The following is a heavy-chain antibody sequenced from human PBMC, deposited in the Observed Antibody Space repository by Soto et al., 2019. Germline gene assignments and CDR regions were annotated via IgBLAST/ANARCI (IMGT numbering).Heavy chain of an antibody. Sequence: QVQLVQSGAEVRQPASSVKVSCKTSGGTFSSYAISWVRQAPGQGLEWMGGIVPIVDTSTYAQKFQGRVTSPADATTSTVSMELSSLRSDDTAVYYCVRVVAIPGYPDNWGQGTLVTVSS. V-gene: IGHV1-69*12. CDR2: IVPIVDTS. J-gene: IGHJ4*02. CDR3: VRVVAIPGYPDN. CDR1: GGTFSSYA. D-gene: IGHD5-12*01.